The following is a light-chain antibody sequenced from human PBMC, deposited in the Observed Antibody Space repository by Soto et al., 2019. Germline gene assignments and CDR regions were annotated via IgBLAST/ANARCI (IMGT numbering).Light chain of an antibody. J-gene: IGKJ3*01. CDR3: QQTHSLPLS. CDR2: ATS. V-gene: IGKV1-12*01. Sequence: IQMTQSPSSVSASVGDRVTMTCRASQGVGVWLAWYQQKPGKVPKLLIYATSSLHSGVPSRFSGSGSGTDFTLSISSLQTEDFATYYCQQTHSLPLSFGPGTKVDIK. CDR1: QGVGVW.